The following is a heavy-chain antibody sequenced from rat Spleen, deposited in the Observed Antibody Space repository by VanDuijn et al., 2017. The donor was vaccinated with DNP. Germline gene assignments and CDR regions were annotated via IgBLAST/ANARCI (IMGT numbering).Heavy chain of an antibody. CDR1: GFNFNNNW. Sequence: EVKLVESGGGLVRPGGSLKLSCAASGFNFNNNWMGWVRQAPGKGLERIGEINKDSRTINYIPSLKEKITISRDNVQNTLYLQMSKVGSEDTAIYYCAKGPNYGGWSDYFDYWGQGVMVTVSS. V-gene: IGHV4-2*01. CDR2: INKDSRTI. J-gene: IGHJ2*01. CDR3: AKGPNYGGWSDYFDY. D-gene: IGHD1-11*01.